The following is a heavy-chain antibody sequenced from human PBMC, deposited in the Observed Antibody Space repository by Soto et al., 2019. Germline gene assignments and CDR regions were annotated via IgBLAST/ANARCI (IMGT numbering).Heavy chain of an antibody. CDR3: ARDRVDGVVTDHDNGMEV. Sequence: ASVKVSCKASGYKFTGYGISWVRQAPGQGLEWMGWISAYTGNTIYAQKFQGRVSITVDTSTNTAYMDLRNLRSDDTAVYYRARDRVDGVVTDHDNGMEVWGLATTVTVSS. V-gene: IGHV1-18*01. CDR2: ISAYTGNT. CDR1: GYKFTGYG. D-gene: IGHD3-22*01. J-gene: IGHJ6*02.